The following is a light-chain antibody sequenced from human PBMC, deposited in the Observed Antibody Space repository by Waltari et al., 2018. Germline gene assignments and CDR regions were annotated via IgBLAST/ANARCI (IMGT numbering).Light chain of an antibody. CDR2: DVS. Sequence: HFALTQPASVCGSPGQSITISCTGSSSAAGGNNYVSWYQQHPGKAPKLMIYDVSNRPSGVSNRFSGSKSGNTASLTISGLQAEDEAHYYCSSYISSDTLELFGGGTSLTV. CDR1: SSAAGGNNY. J-gene: IGLJ2*01. V-gene: IGLV2-14*03. CDR3: SSYISSDTLEL.